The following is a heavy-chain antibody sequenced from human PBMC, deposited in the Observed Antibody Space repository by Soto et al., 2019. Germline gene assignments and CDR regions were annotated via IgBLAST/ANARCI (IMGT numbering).Heavy chain of an antibody. D-gene: IGHD4-17*01. J-gene: IGHJ6*02. V-gene: IGHV3-30*18. CDR1: GFTFSSYG. Sequence: QVQLVESGGGVVQPGRSLRLSCAASGFTFSSYGMHWVRQAPGKGLEWVAVISYDGSNKYYADSVKGRFTISRDNSKNTLYLQMNSLRAEDTAVYYCAKDSGPHGDYPYYYGMDVWGQGTTVTVSS. CDR2: ISYDGSNK. CDR3: AKDSGPHGDYPYYYGMDV.